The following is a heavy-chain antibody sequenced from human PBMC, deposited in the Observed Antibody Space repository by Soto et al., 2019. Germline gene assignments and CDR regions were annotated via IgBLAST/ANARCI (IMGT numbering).Heavy chain of an antibody. J-gene: IGHJ4*02. V-gene: IGHV3-30*18. D-gene: IGHD6-19*01. CDR1: GFTFSTYG. CDR2: ISDDGSNK. Sequence: QVQLVESGGGVVQPGRSLRLSCAASGFTFSTYGMHWVRQAPGKGLEWVAFISDDGSNKFYADSVKGRFTVSRDNSKNTRYLQMNSLRPEDTAVYYCAKAPYSRGWGYYFDYWCQGTLVTVSS. CDR3: AKAPYSRGWGYYFDY.